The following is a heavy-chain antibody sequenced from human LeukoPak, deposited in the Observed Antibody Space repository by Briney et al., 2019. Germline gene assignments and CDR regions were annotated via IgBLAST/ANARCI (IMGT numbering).Heavy chain of an antibody. CDR1: GGSISSSSYY. V-gene: IGHV4-39*07. CDR3: ARGTYYYDSSGYYYYYAFDI. J-gene: IGHJ3*02. CDR2: IYYSGST. D-gene: IGHD3-22*01. Sequence: SETLSLTCTVSGGSISSSSYYWGWIRQPPGKGLEWIGSIYYSGSTYYNPSLKSRVTISVDTSKNQFSLKLSSVTATDTAVYYCARGTYYYDSSGYYYYYAFDIWGQGTMVTVSS.